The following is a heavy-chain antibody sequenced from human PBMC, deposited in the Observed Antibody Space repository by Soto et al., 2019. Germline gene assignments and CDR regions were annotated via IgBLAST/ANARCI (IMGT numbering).Heavy chain of an antibody. Sequence: SETLSLTCTVSGGSFSSGGYYWTWVRQHPGKGLEWIGYISHGGSTYYNPSLKSRVSISIDTSKQQFSLQLRSVTVADTAVYYCARLQYTVVTAIDVWGQGTMVTVSS. V-gene: IGHV4-31*03. D-gene: IGHD4-17*01. CDR1: GGSFSSGGYY. CDR2: ISHGGST. CDR3: ARLQYTVVTAIDV. J-gene: IGHJ3*01.